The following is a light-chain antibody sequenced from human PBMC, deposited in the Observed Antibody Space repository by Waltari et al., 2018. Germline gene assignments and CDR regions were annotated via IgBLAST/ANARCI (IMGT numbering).Light chain of an antibody. V-gene: IGLV1-51*02. CDR2: ENT. Sequence: QSVLTQPPSVSAAPGQRVTIPCSGGSSNIGNHYVSWYRPFPGTAPKLLIYENTERPSGSPGRFSGAKAGTSATLDSTGLQAGDEADYYCGTWDSSLSGAVFGGGTHLTVL. J-gene: IGLJ7*01. CDR3: GTWDSSLSGAV. CDR1: SSNIGNHY.